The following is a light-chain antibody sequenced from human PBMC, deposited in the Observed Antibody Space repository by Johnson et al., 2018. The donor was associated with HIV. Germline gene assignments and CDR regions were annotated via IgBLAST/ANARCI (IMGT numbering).Light chain of an antibody. CDR1: SSNIGNNY. CDR3: GTWDSSLSAYV. CDR2: DNN. V-gene: IGLV1-51*01. J-gene: IGLJ1*01. Sequence: QSVLTQPPSVSAAPGQKLTISCSGSSSNIGNNYVSWYQQLPGTAPKLLIYDNNKRPSGIPDRFSGSKSGTSATLGITGLQTGDEADYYCGTWDSSLSAYVVGAATKGTVL.